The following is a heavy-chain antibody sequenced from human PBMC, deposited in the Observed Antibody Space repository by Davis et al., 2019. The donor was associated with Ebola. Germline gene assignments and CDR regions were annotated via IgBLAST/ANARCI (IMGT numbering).Heavy chain of an antibody. J-gene: IGHJ6*02. V-gene: IGHV3-11*04. D-gene: IGHD3-3*01. CDR3: ARDRYDFWSGYYYYYYGMDV. Sequence: PGGSLRLSCVASDFTFTDYHMSWIRQAPGKALEWVAYISTTGHTIYYADSVKGRFTISRDNAKNSLYLQMNSLRAEDTAVYYCARDRYDFWSGYYYYYYGMDVWGQGTTVTVSS. CDR1: DFTFTDYH. CDR2: ISTTGHTI.